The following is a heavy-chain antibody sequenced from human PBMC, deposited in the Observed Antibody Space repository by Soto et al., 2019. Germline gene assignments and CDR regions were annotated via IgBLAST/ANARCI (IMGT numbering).Heavy chain of an antibody. J-gene: IGHJ6*02. Sequence: QVQLVESGGGVVQPGRSLRLSCAASGLTFSSYGMHWVRQAPGKGLEWVAVISYDGSNKYYADSVKGRFTISRDNSKNTLYLQMNSLRAEDTAVYYCAKDGALNGMDVWGQGTTVTVSS. CDR3: AKDGALNGMDV. CDR2: ISYDGSNK. V-gene: IGHV3-30*18. D-gene: IGHD2-15*01. CDR1: GLTFSSYG.